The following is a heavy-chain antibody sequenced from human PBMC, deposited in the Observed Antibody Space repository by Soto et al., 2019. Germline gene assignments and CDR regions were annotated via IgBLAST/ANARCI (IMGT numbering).Heavy chain of an antibody. CDR1: GFTFSSYA. D-gene: IGHD1-26*01. Sequence: EVQLLESGGGLVQPGGSLRLSCAASGFTFSSYAMSWVRQAPGKGLEWVSAISGSGGSTYYADSVKGRSTISRDNSKNTLNLQMNSLRDKDTAVYYCAKTMRGGWELPIFDYWGQGTLVTVSS. CDR3: AKTMRGGWELPIFDY. J-gene: IGHJ4*02. CDR2: ISGSGGST. V-gene: IGHV3-23*01.